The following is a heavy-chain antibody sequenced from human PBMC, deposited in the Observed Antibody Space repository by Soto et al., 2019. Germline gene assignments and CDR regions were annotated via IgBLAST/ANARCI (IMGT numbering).Heavy chain of an antibody. D-gene: IGHD2-15*01. Sequence: SETLSLTCTVSGGSTSTYYWSWIRQPPGKGLEWIGYIYYSGSTNYNPSLKSRVTISVDTSKKQFSLKLSSVTAADTAVYYCARGGGGGSWIANWFDPWGQGTLVTVS. J-gene: IGHJ5*02. CDR1: GGSTSTYY. CDR3: ARGGGGGSWIANWFDP. V-gene: IGHV4-59*01. CDR2: IYYSGST.